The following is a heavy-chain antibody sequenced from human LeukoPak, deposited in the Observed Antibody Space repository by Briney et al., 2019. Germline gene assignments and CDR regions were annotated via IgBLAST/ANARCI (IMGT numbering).Heavy chain of an antibody. CDR3: ARDNPYYYGSGSYRQFDY. Sequence: GASVNVSCKASGYTFTSYGISWVRQAPGQGLEWMGWISAYNGNTNYAQKLQGRVTMTTDTSTSTAYMELRSLRSDDTAVYYCARDNPYYYGSGSYRQFDYWGQGTLVTVSS. CDR1: GYTFTSYG. V-gene: IGHV1-18*01. D-gene: IGHD3-10*01. J-gene: IGHJ4*02. CDR2: ISAYNGNT.